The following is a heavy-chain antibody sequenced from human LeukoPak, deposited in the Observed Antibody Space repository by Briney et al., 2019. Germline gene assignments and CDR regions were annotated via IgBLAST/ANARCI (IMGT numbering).Heavy chain of an antibody. Sequence: PSETLSLTCAVSGGSISSGGYSWSWIRQPPGKGLEWIGYIYHSGSTYYNPSLKSRVTISVDRSKNQFPLKLSSVTAADTAVYYCAGATSHDYGMDVWGQGTTVTVSS. CDR3: AGATSHDYGMDV. V-gene: IGHV4-30-2*01. CDR1: GGSISSGGYS. CDR2: IYHSGST. D-gene: IGHD2-2*01. J-gene: IGHJ6*02.